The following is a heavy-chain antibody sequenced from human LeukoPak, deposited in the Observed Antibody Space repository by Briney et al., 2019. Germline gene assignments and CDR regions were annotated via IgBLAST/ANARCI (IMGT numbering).Heavy chain of an antibody. V-gene: IGHV4-59*01. Sequence: SKTLSLTCTVSGGSISSYYWSWIPQPPGKGLEWIGYISYSGSTNSNPSLKSRVTISVDTPKNRFSLKLSSVTAADRAVYYCARIRDGYNVNWFFDLWGRGTLVTVSS. J-gene: IGHJ2*01. CDR3: ARIRDGYNVNWFFDL. CDR2: ISYSGST. CDR1: GGSISSYY. D-gene: IGHD5-24*01.